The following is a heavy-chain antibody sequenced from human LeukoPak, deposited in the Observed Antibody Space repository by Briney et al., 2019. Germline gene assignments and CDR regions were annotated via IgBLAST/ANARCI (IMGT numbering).Heavy chain of an antibody. Sequence: SETLSLTCTVSGAPLNNYYWNWVRQPPGKELEWIGNVDYSGSTRYNPSLKSRATMSLDSSKNQFSLRLTSVTAADMAVYYCAMQVGIYGDDNNWFDSWGQGARVTVSS. CDR2: VDYSGST. CDR3: AMQVGIYGDDNNWFDS. D-gene: IGHD4-17*01. V-gene: IGHV4-59*08. CDR1: GAPLNNYY. J-gene: IGHJ5*01.